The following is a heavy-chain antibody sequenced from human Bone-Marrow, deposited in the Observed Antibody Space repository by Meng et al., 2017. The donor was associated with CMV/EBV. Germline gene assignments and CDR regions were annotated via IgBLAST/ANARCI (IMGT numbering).Heavy chain of an antibody. CDR2: INAYNGNT. Sequence: ASVNVSCKASRYTFTSYVISWVRQAPGQGLEWMGWINAYNGNTNYAQELQGRVTMTTDTSTRTAYMELRSLRSDDTAVYYCATFTYYYVSSGYCYPDYFDYCGQGTLVTVSS. CDR3: ATFTYYYVSSGYCYPDYFDY. J-gene: IGHJ4*02. CDR1: RYTFTSYV. V-gene: IGHV1-18*01. D-gene: IGHD3-22*01.